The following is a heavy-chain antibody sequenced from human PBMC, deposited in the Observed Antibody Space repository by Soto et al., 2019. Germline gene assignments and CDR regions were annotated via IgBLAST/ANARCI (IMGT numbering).Heavy chain of an antibody. V-gene: IGHV4-39*01. CDR1: GGSISSAPSY. J-gene: IGHJ5*02. Sequence: PSETLSLTCTVAGGSISSAPSYWAWMRQPPGKGLEWIGHVFYSGRTTYSPSLRSRVSISADTSKNQFSLKLSSMTAADAAVYFCVGFKYSTRFTTWGQGTLVT. CDR3: VGFKYSTRFTT. D-gene: IGHD2-8*01. CDR2: VFYSGRT.